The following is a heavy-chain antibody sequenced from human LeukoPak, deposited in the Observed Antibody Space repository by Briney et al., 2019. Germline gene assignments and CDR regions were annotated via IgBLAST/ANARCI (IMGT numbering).Heavy chain of an antibody. V-gene: IGHV1-69*13. D-gene: IGHD6-13*01. J-gene: IGHJ4*02. CDR3: AQVRSSSWYSDY. CDR2: IIPIFGTA. CDR1: GGTFSSYA. Sequence: SVKVSRTASGGTFSSYAISWVRQAPGQGLEWMGGIIPIFGTANYAQKFQGRVTITADESTSTAYMELSSLRSEDTAVYYCAQVRSSSWYSDYWGQGTLVTVSS.